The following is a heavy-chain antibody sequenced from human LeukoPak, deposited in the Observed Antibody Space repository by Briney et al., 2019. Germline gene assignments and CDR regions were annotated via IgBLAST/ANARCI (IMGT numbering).Heavy chain of an antibody. CDR3: ATETSGWFVFDY. CDR2: FDPEDGES. CDR1: GYTLIELS. D-gene: IGHD6-19*01. V-gene: IGHV1-24*01. J-gene: IGHJ4*02. Sequence: ASVQVSCQVSGYTLIELSMHWVRQAPGKALEGMGGFDPEDGESIYAQKFQGRVTMTEDTSTDTAYMELSSLRSEDTAVYYCATETSGWFVFDYWGQGTLVAVSS.